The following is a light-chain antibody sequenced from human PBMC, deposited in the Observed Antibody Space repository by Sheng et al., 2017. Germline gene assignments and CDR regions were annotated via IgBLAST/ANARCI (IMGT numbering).Light chain of an antibody. CDR3: LQYDTLPPT. J-gene: IGKJ5*01. Sequence: DIQMTQSPSSLSASVGDRVTITCQASQDISIYLNWYQQKPGKAPSLLIYDASNLETGIPSRFSGSGSGTHFSFTISSLQPEDIATYFCLQYDTLPPTFGQGHDWTLN. CDR2: DAS. V-gene: IGKV1-33*01. CDR1: QDISIY.